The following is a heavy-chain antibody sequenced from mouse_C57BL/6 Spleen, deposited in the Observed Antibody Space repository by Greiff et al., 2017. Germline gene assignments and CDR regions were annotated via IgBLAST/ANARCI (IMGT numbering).Heavy chain of an antibody. Sequence: EVMLVESGEGLVKPGGSLKLSCAASGFTFSSYAMSWVRQTPEKRLEWVAYISSGGDYIYYADTVKGRFTISRDNARNTLYLQMSSLKSEDTAMYYCTRDPVDSSGYDYFDYWGQGTTLTVSS. CDR3: TRDPVDSSGYDYFDY. V-gene: IGHV5-9-1*02. D-gene: IGHD3-2*02. CDR2: ISSGGDYI. CDR1: GFTFSSYA. J-gene: IGHJ2*01.